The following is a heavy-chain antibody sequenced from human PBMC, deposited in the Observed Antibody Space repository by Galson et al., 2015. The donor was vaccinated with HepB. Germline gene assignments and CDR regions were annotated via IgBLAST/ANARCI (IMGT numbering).Heavy chain of an antibody. Sequence: IGWVRQTPGKGLEWMGIIFPGDSDTMYSPSFQGQVTISADKSISTAYLQWSSLKASDTAIYFCARRGDWNYDYWGQGTLITVSS. J-gene: IGHJ4*02. V-gene: IGHV5-51*01. D-gene: IGHD1-7*01. CDR2: IFPGDSDT. CDR3: ARRGDWNYDY.